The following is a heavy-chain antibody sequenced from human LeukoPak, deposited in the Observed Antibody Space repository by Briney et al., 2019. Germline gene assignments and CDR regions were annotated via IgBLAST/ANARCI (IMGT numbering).Heavy chain of an antibody. V-gene: IGHV3-23*01. J-gene: IGHJ4*02. CDR3: ARRAGAYSHPYDY. D-gene: IGHD4/OR15-4a*01. CDR1: GFTFNTYT. CDR2: ISNSGGST. Sequence: PGESLRLSCAASGFTFNTYTMYWVRQAPGKGLEWVSGISNSGGSTYYADSVKGRFTISRDNSKNTLYLQMNSLRAEDTALYYCARRAGAYSHPYDYWGQGTLVTVSS.